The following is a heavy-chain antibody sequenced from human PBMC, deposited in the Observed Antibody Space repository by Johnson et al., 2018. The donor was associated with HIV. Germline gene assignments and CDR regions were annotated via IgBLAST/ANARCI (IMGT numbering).Heavy chain of an antibody. CDR3: AMPSMVQGGPDAFDI. V-gene: IGHV3-30*04. D-gene: IGHD3-10*01. CDR1: GFTFSSYA. CDR2: ISYDGSEK. Sequence: QMLLVESGGGVVQPGKSLRLSCAASGFTFSSYAMHWVRQAPGKGLEWVAVISYDGSEKYYVDSMKGRFTISRDNAKNSLYLQMNSLRAEDTAVYYCAMPSMVQGGPDAFDIWGQGTMVTVSS. J-gene: IGHJ3*02.